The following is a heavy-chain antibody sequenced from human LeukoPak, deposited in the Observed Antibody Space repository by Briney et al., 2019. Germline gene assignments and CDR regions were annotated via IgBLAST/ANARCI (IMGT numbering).Heavy chain of an antibody. V-gene: IGHV3-33*01. D-gene: IGHD3-22*01. CDR3: ARDMDYYDSSGYADY. Sequence: GGSLRLSCAASGFTFSSYGMHWVRQAPGKGLEWVAVIWYDGSNKYYADSVKGRFTISRDNSKNTLYLQMNSLRAEDTAVYYCARDMDYYDSSGYADYWGQGTLVTVSP. J-gene: IGHJ4*02. CDR2: IWYDGSNK. CDR1: GFTFSSYG.